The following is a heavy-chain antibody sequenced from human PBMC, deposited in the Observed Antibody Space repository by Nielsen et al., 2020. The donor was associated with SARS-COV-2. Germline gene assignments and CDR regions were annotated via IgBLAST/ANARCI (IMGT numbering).Heavy chain of an antibody. J-gene: IGHJ1*01. Sequence: GESLKISCAASGFTVSSNYMSWVRQAPGKGLEWVSVIYSGGSTYYADSVKGRFTISRDNSKNTLYLQMNSLRAEDTAVYYCARELQWPRGRYFQHWGQGTLVTVSS. CDR3: ARELQWPRGRYFQH. D-gene: IGHD6-19*01. CDR1: GFTVSSNY. V-gene: IGHV3-53*01. CDR2: IYSGGST.